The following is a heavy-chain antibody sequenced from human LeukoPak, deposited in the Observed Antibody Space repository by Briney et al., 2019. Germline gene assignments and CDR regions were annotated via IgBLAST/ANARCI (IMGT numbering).Heavy chain of an antibody. CDR1: GGSISSGGYS. Sequence: PQSLSLPCAVSGGSISSGGYSWSWIRQPPGKGLEWFGYIYHSWSTYYHPSLKSRVTISVHRSKNQFSLKLSSVTAADTAVYYCARASEWLSIFDYWGQGTLVTVSS. J-gene: IGHJ4*02. CDR3: ARASEWLSIFDY. V-gene: IGHV4-30-2*01. CDR2: IYHSWST. D-gene: IGHD3-3*01.